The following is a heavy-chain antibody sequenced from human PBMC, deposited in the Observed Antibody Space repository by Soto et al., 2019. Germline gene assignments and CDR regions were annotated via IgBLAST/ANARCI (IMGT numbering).Heavy chain of an antibody. CDR3: AKDHGYYYYGMDV. CDR2: ISWNSGSI. CDR1: GFTFDDYA. Sequence: GGSLRLSCAASGFTFDDYAMHWVRQAPGKGLEWVSGISWNSGSIGYADSVKGRFTISRDNSKNTLYLQMNSLRAEDTAVYYCAKDHGYYYYGMDVWGQGTTVTVSS. D-gene: IGHD4-17*01. J-gene: IGHJ6*02. V-gene: IGHV3-9*01.